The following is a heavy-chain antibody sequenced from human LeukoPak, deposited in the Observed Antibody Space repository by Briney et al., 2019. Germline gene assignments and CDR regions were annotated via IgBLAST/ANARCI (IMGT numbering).Heavy chain of an antibody. J-gene: IGHJ6*04. CDR3: AELGITMIGGV. Sequence: GGSLRLSCAASGFTFSEYYMTWIRQVPGKGLEWVSYISPSGSDISYADAVKGRFTISRDNAKNSLCLQMNSLRAEDTAVYYCAELGITMIGGVWGKGTTVTISS. V-gene: IGHV3-11*04. CDR1: GFTFSEYY. CDR2: ISPSGSDI. D-gene: IGHD3-10*02.